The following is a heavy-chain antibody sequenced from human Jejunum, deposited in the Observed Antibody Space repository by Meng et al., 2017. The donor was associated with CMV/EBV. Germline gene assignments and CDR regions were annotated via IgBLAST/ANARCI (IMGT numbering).Heavy chain of an antibody. V-gene: IGHV4-61*08. D-gene: IGHD3-16*01. CDR3: ARDSLSGGSNF. J-gene: IGHJ4*02. CDR1: GASVNSRDFY. CDR2: VDYTGGA. Sequence: SGASVNSRDFYLSWIRPPPGGGLEWIGYVDYTGGANYNSSLESRVVISVDISKNQISLELHTVTAADTAIYFCARDSLSGGSNFWGQGTLVTVSS.